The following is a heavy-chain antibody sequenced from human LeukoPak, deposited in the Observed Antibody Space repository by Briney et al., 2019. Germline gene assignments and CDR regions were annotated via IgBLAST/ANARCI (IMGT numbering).Heavy chain of an antibody. D-gene: IGHD2-15*01. V-gene: IGHV3-53*01. J-gene: IGHJ4*02. CDR3: AKGRCSGGSCYRHLHPFDY. CDR1: GFAVSNNY. CDR2: VYTGGST. Sequence: GGSLRLSCAASGFAVSNNYMNWVRQAPGKGLEWVSVVYTGGSTSYAGSVKGRFTISKDNSKNTVYLQMNSLRAEDTAVYYCAKGRCSGGSCYRHLHPFDYWGQGTLVTVSS.